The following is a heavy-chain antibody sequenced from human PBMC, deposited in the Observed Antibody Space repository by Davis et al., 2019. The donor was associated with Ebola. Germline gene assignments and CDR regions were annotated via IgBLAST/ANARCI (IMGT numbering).Heavy chain of an antibody. CDR1: NFIFTNYA. Sequence: GGSLRLSCAASNFIFTNYAMHWVRQAPGKGLEWMAVISWDGGTIYYADSVKGRFTISRDNSKNMLSLQMSSLRPEDTALYFCGRDPGYGSSWIIDSWGQGTLITVSS. CDR2: ISWDGGTI. J-gene: IGHJ4*02. D-gene: IGHD6-13*01. V-gene: IGHV3-30-3*01. CDR3: GRDPGYGSSWIIDS.